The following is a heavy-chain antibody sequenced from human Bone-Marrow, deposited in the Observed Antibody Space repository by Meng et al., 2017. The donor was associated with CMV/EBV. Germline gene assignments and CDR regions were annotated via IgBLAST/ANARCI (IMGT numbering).Heavy chain of an antibody. CDR1: GFTFDAYT. J-gene: IGHJ4*02. D-gene: IGHD1-7*01. CDR3: VKEAGTIYFDS. Sequence: GGSLRLSCAASGFTFDAYTIHWVRQAPGKGLEWVSLISWDSTNRYFADSVKGRFTISRDNSKDSLYLQMNSLRIEDTALYYCVKEAGTIYFDSWGQGTLVTVSS. CDR2: ISWDSTNR. V-gene: IGHV3-43*01.